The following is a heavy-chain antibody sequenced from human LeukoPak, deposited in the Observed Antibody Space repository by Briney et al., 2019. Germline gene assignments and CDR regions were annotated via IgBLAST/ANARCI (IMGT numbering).Heavy chain of an antibody. CDR2: VIHNSGNT. D-gene: IGHD6-19*01. Sequence: SVMVLSKAAGDTFTSCDYKRWLRATRRKVLERDWVIHNSGNTGYAQSFLGRVTISRNTSMITVYMKLSSLRSEDTAVYYCARGLSSRRIRKWLTPYFDYWGQGTLVTVSS. CDR3: ARGLSSRRIRKWLTPYFDY. V-gene: IGHV1-8*01. J-gene: IGHJ4*02. CDR1: GDTFTSCD.